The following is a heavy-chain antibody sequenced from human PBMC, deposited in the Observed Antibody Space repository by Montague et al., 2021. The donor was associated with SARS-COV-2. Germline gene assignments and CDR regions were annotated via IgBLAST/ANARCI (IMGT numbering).Heavy chain of an antibody. J-gene: IGHJ6*02. Sequence: SETLSLTCTVAGGFISTYYWNWIRQFPGKGLEWIGYIDYSGSTNYNPSLQSRVIISVDRSKIQFSLKLNSVTAADTDIYYCARLPYDNSYGMDVWGQGTTVTVSS. D-gene: IGHD3-9*01. CDR1: GGFISTYY. CDR3: ARLPYDNSYGMDV. V-gene: IGHV4-59*01. CDR2: IDYSGST.